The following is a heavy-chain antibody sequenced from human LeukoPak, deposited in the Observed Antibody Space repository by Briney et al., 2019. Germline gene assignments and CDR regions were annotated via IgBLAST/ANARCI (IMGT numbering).Heavy chain of an antibody. CDR1: GLTFSNAW. CDR2: IKSKTDGGTT. J-gene: IGHJ5*02. V-gene: IGHV3-15*01. D-gene: IGHD3-10*01. CDR3: TTDTAWWVLWSGELLDWFDP. Sequence: GGSLRLSCAASGLTFSNAWMNWVRQAPGKGLEWVGRIKSKTDGGTTHYAAPVKGRFTIPRDDSKNTLNLQMNSLKIEDTAIYYCTTDTAWWVLWSGELLDWFDPWGQGTLVTVSS.